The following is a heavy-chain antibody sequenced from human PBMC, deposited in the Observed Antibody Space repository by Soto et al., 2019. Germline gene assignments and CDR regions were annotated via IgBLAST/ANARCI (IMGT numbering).Heavy chain of an antibody. CDR1: GFTFSSYA. J-gene: IGHJ6*02. CDR3: AKDTADYYYYGMDV. CDR2: ISGSGGST. V-gene: IGHV3-23*01. D-gene: IGHD6-19*01. Sequence: GGSLRLSCAASGFTFSSYAMSWVRQAPGKGLEWVSAISGSGGSTYYADSVKGRFTISRDNSKNTLYLQMNSLRAEDTAVYYCAKDTADYYYYGMDVWGQGTTVTVSS.